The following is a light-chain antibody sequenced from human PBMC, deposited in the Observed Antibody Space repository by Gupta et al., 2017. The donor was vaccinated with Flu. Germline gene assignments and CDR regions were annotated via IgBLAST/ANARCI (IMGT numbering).Light chain of an antibody. Sequence: GDRVTITCRASQGISTYLAWYQQKPGDVPKLLIYAASTLQSGVPYRFSGSGSGTDFSLSITSLHPEDVATYYCQNYKGAPWTFGQGTKVEI. CDR2: AAS. J-gene: IGKJ1*01. CDR3: QNYKGAPWT. V-gene: IGKV1-27*01. CDR1: QGISTY.